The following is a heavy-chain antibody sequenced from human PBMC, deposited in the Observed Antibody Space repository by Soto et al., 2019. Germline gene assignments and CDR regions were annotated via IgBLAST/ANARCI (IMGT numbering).Heavy chain of an antibody. CDR3: ARPPVKGIHV. D-gene: IGHD4-17*01. CDR2: TKRDASET. CDR1: GFNFSSYW. V-gene: IGHV3-7*01. Sequence: GGSLRLSCEGTGFNFSSYWMHWVRQAPGKGLEWVANTKRDASETYYADSVKGRFTISRDNTKNSLYLQMNSLRVEDTAVYYCARPPVKGIHVWGQGTTVTVSS. J-gene: IGHJ6*02.